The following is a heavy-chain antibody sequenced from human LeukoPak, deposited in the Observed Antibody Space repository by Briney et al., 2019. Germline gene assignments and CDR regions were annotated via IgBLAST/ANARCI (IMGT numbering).Heavy chain of an antibody. D-gene: IGHD1-7*01. J-gene: IGHJ4*02. CDR3: ARGEEMELLSDY. Sequence: PSETLSLTCTVSGGSISSSIYWGWIRQPPGKGLEWIGSIYHSGSTYYNPSLKSRVTISVDTSKNQFSLKLSSVTAADTAVYYCARGEEMELLSDYWGQGTLVTVSS. CDR2: IYHSGST. CDR1: GGSISSSIY. V-gene: IGHV4-38-2*02.